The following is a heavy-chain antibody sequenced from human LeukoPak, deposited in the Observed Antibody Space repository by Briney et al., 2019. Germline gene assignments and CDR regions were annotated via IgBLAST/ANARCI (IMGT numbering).Heavy chain of an antibody. V-gene: IGHV3-23*01. CDR3: AKDLGDYGSGSYSNYYYYYMDV. D-gene: IGHD3-10*01. Sequence: GGSLRLSCAASRFTFSSYAMSWVRQAPGKGLEWVSAISGSGGSTYYADSVKGRFTISRDNSKNTLYLQMNSLRAEDTAVYYCAKDLGDYGSGSYSNYYYYYMDVWGKGTTVTVSS. J-gene: IGHJ6*03. CDR1: RFTFSSYA. CDR2: ISGSGGST.